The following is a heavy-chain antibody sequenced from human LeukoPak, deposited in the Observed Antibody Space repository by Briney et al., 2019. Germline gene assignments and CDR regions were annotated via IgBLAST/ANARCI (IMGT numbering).Heavy chain of an antibody. Sequence: SVTVSCTASGGTFSSYAISWVRQAPGQGLEWMGGIIPIFGTANYAQKFQGRVTITADESTSTAYMELSSLRSEDTAVYYCAILIKRIAAAGTDFDYWGQGTLVTVSS. CDR3: AILIKRIAAAGTDFDY. D-gene: IGHD6-13*01. CDR2: IIPIFGTA. J-gene: IGHJ4*02. V-gene: IGHV1-69*13. CDR1: GGTFSSYA.